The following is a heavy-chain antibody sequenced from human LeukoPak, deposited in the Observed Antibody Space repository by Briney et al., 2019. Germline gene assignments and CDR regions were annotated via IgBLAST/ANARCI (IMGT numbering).Heavy chain of an antibody. CDR3: ARVGEWLDAFDI. CDR2: ISSSGRTI. Sequence: GGSLRLSWVASGFTFSDYYMSWIRQAPGKGLEWVSYISSSGRTIYYADSVKGRFTISRDNAKNSLYLQMNSLRDEDTAVYYCARVGEWLDAFDIWGQGTMVTVSS. J-gene: IGHJ3*02. V-gene: IGHV3-11*04. D-gene: IGHD3-10*01. CDR1: GFTFSDYY.